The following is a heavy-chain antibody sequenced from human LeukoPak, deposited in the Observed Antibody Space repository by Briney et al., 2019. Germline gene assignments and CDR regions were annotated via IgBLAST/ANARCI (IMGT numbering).Heavy chain of an antibody. CDR3: ARTSSLLGYCSSTNCYDYNWFDP. V-gene: IGHV1-18*01. Sequence: ASVKVSCKASGYTFTSYGISWVRQAPGQGLEWMGWISAYNGNTNYAQKLQGRVTMTTDTSTSTAYMELRSLRSDDTAIYYCARTSSLLGYCSSTNCYDYNWFDPWGQGTLVTVSS. CDR2: ISAYNGNT. D-gene: IGHD2-2*01. CDR1: GYTFTSYG. J-gene: IGHJ5*02.